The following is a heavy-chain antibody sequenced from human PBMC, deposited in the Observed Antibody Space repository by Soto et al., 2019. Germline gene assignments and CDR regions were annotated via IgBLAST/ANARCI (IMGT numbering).Heavy chain of an antibody. J-gene: IGHJ6*02. D-gene: IGHD6-13*01. V-gene: IGHV5-51*01. CDR1: GYSFTSYW. Sequence: PGESLKISCKGSGYSFTSYWIGWVRQMPGKGLEWMWIIYPGDSDTRYSPSFQGQVTISADKSISTAYLQWSSLKASDTAMYYCARAPEAAAGKNYYYGMDVWGQGTTVTVSS. CDR2: IYPGDSDT. CDR3: ARAPEAAAGKNYYYGMDV.